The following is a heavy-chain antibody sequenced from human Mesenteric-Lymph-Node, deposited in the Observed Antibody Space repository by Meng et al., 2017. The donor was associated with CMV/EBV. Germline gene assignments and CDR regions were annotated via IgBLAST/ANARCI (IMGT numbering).Heavy chain of an antibody. CDR1: GYTCTTYA. CDR3: ARDPLSSTSWNFDY. CDR2: INTKTGNP. Sequence: KGSGYTCTTYARNWVRQGPGQGLEGMGWINTKTGNPTYAPGFTGQFVFSLDTSVNTAYLQISSLKAEDTAVYYCARDPLSSTSWNFDYWGQGTLVTVSS. D-gene: IGHD6-13*01. J-gene: IGHJ4*02. V-gene: IGHV7-4-1*02.